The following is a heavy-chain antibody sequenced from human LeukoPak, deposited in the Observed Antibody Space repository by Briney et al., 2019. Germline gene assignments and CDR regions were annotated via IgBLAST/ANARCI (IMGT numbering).Heavy chain of an antibody. J-gene: IGHJ4*02. CDR1: GGSISSYY. Sequence: SETLSLTCTVSGGSISSYYWSWIRQPPGKGLEWIGYIYYSGSTDYNPSLKSRVTISVDTSKNQFSLKLSSVTAADTAVYYCAGPYGSGSDFDYWGQGTLVTVSS. V-gene: IGHV4-59*01. CDR2: IYYSGST. CDR3: AGPYGSGSDFDY. D-gene: IGHD3-10*01.